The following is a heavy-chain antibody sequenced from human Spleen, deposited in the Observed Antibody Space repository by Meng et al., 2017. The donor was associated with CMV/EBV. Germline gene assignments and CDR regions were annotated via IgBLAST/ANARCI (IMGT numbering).Heavy chain of an antibody. CDR1: GDSISSGDFY. Sequence: LRLSCTVSGDSISSGDFYWSWIRQAPGKGLEWIGYTHYSGNIYYNPSLRSRLSTSVDTSNNQFSLRLTSATAADTAIYSCARVSAMGDAFDIWGQGTMVTVSS. D-gene: IGHD3-16*01. CDR3: ARVSAMGDAFDI. CDR2: THYSGNI. J-gene: IGHJ3*02. V-gene: IGHV4-30-4*08.